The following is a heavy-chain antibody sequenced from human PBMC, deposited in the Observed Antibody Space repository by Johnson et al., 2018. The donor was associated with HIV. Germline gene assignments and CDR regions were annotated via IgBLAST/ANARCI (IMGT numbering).Heavy chain of an antibody. CDR2: IYSGGST. CDR1: GFTVSSNY. D-gene: IGHD1-26*01. J-gene: IGHJ3*02. V-gene: IGHV3-53*01. Sequence: VQLVESGGGLIQPGGSLRLSCAASGFTVSSNYMSWVRQAPGKGLEWVSVIYSGGSTYYADSMKGRFTISRDNSKNTLYLQMNSLRAEDTAVYYCAKDSGSYYPDAFDIWGQGTMVTVSS. CDR3: AKDSGSYYPDAFDI.